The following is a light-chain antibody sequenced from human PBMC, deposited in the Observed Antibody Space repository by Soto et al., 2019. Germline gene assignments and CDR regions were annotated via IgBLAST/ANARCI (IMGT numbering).Light chain of an antibody. Sequence: QSVLTQSASVSGSPGQSITISCTGTSSDVGPYNLVSRYQQHPGKAPKLIIYEVTERPSGVSNRFSGSKSGNTASLTISGLQADDEADYYCCSYAGPNTFVFGVGTKVTVL. V-gene: IGLV2-23*02. CDR1: SSDVGPYNL. CDR2: EVT. CDR3: CSYAGPNTFV. J-gene: IGLJ1*01.